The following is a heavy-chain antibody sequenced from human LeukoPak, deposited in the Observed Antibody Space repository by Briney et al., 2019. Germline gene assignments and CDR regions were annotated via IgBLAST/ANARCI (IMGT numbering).Heavy chain of an antibody. CDR3: AKDPTYYDYVWGSYSRPDY. CDR2: ISYDGSNK. CDR1: GFSVSSNY. D-gene: IGHD3-16*01. J-gene: IGHJ4*02. V-gene: IGHV3-30*18. Sequence: GGSLRLSCAASGFSVSSNYMTWVRQAPGKGLEWVAVISYDGSNKYYADSVKGRFTISRDNSKNTLYLQMNSLRAEDTAVYYCAKDPTYYDYVWGSYSRPDYWGQGTLVTVSS.